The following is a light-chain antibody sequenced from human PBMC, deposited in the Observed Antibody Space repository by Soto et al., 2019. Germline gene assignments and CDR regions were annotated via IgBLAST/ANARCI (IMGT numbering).Light chain of an antibody. V-gene: IGLV2-14*01. CDR3: SSYTSSSTVV. Sequence: QSVLTQPASVSGSPGQSITISCTGTSSDVGGYNYVSWYQQHPGKAPKLMIYDVSNRPSGVSYRFSGSKSGNTASLTISGLQAEYDTDSYCSSYTSSSTVVFGTGTKVPS. J-gene: IGLJ1*01. CDR2: DVS. CDR1: SSDVGGYNY.